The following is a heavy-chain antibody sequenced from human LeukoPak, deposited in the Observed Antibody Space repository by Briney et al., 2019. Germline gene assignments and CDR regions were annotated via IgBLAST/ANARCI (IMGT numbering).Heavy chain of an antibody. CDR3: ATFSGAHHKTFDS. V-gene: IGHV3-7*01. Sequence: GGSLRLSCAASGLTFRNYWMSWVRQAPGKGLEWVANIKQDGSDKFYVDSVNGRFTISRDNAKNSLYLQMNTLRAEDTSIYYCATFSGAHHKTFDSWGQGTLVTVSS. D-gene: IGHD1-14*01. CDR2: IKQDGSDK. CDR1: GLTFRNYW. J-gene: IGHJ4*02.